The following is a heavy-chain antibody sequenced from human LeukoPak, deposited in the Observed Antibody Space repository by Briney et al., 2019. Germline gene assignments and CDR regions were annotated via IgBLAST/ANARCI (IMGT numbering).Heavy chain of an antibody. D-gene: IGHD3-10*01. J-gene: IGHJ3*02. CDR2: ISGSGGST. Sequence: PGGSLRLSCAASGFTFSSYGMSWVRPAPGKGLEWVSAISGSGGSTYYADSVKGRFTISRDNSKNTLYLQMNSLRAEDTAVYYCAKDLDDGEAFDIWGQGTMVTVSS. V-gene: IGHV3-23*01. CDR3: AKDLDDGEAFDI. CDR1: GFTFSSYG.